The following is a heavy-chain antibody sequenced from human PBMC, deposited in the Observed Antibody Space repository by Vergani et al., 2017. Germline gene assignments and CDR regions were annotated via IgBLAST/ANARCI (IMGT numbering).Heavy chain of an antibody. CDR3: AKEGGGYCSGGTCYPEN. CDR2: IKQDGSEK. D-gene: IGHD2-15*01. J-gene: IGHJ4*02. Sequence: EVQLVESGGGLVQPGGSLRLSCAASGFMFSNYWMNWVRQAPGKGLEWVANIKQDGSEKYYVDSVRGRFTISRDNAKNSLYLQMKSLRPEDTAVYYCAKEGGGYCSGGTCYPENWGQGTLVIVSS. CDR1: GFMFSNYW. V-gene: IGHV3-7*04.